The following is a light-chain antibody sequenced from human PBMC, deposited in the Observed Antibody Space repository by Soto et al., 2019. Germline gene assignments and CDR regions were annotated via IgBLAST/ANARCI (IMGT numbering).Light chain of an antibody. CDR2: GAS. V-gene: IGKV3-20*01. CDR1: QSVDSTF. Sequence: EVVLTQSPGSLSLSPGQRATLSCRASQSVDSTFFAWYQKKPGQDPRLLIYGASKRATGIPDRFSGSGSGTDFTLIISRMEPEDFAVYYCQQYMSSVTFGQGTKVAIK. CDR3: QQYMSSVT. J-gene: IGKJ1*01.